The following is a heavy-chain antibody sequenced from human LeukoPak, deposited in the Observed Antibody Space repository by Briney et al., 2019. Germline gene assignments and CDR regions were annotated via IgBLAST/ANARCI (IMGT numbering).Heavy chain of an antibody. J-gene: IGHJ4*02. Sequence: SGXXXXXGXYWGWIRPPPXKGXEXIGSIYHSGSTXYNPSVKSRVTISGDXAKNKLSLKVSSVTAADTAVYYXXXXXXXXXXXXXDYWGXXXXVTVSS. CDR1: GXXXXXGXY. V-gene: IGHV4-38-2*01. CDR3: XXXXXXXXXXXXDY. CDR2: IYHSGST.